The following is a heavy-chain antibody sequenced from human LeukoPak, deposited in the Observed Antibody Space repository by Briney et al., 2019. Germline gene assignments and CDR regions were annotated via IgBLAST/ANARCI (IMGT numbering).Heavy chain of an antibody. J-gene: IGHJ5*02. D-gene: IGHD3-3*01. Sequence: PGGSLRLSCAASGFTFSDYYMSWIRQAPGKGLEWVSYISSSGSTIYYADSVKGRLTISRDNAKNSLYLQMNSLRAEDTAVYYCAGTQDFGVVIGGFDPWGQGTLVTVSS. CDR3: AGTQDFGVVIGGFDP. CDR2: ISSSGSTI. CDR1: GFTFSDYY. V-gene: IGHV3-11*04.